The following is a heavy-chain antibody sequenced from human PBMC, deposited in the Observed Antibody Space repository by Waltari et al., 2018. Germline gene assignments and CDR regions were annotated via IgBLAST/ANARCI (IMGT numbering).Heavy chain of an antibody. CDR1: GGSFSGFF. Sequence: VQLQQWGAGLLESSETLSLTCAVSGGSFSGFFWTGIRQSPEKGLAWIGQIQDRGTPNYNPSLKSRVTMSMDTAKNQFSLTLTSVTAADTAVYYCARGLGRYQMLYHYWGQGTPVIVSS. V-gene: IGHV4-34*01. D-gene: IGHD2-8*01. CDR3: ARGLGRYQMLYHY. CDR2: IQDRGTP. J-gene: IGHJ4*02.